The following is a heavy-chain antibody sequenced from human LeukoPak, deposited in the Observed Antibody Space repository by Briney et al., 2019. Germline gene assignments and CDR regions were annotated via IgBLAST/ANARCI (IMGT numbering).Heavy chain of an antibody. J-gene: IGHJ5*02. CDR1: GGSINSSVHY. CDR2: IHYSGST. CDR3: AGAQSDWLNWLDP. V-gene: IGHV4-31*03. D-gene: IGHD3-9*01. Sequence: SETLSLTCTVSGGSINSSVHYWTWVRQNPGKGLELIGYIHYSGSTFYNPSLKSRVTISLDTSKNRFSLKLISVTAADTAMYFCAGAQSDWLNWLDPWGQGTLVSVSS.